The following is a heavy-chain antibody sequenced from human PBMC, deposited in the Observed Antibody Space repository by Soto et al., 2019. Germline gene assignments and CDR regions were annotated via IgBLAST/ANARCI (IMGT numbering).Heavy chain of an antibody. CDR2: ISSSGSTI. J-gene: IGHJ3*02. CDR3: ARDDPYSSSYLGAFDI. CDR1: GGSISSSSYY. Sequence: LSLTCTVSGGSISSSSYYMSWIRQAPGKGLEWVSYISSSGSTIYYADSVKGRFTISRDNAKNSLYLQMNSLRAEDTAVYYCARDDPYSSSYLGAFDIWGQGTMVTVSS. V-gene: IGHV3-11*01. D-gene: IGHD6-6*01.